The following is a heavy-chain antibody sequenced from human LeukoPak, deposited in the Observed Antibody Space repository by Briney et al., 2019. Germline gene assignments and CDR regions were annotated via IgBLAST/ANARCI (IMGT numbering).Heavy chain of an antibody. CDR2: IYTSGST. V-gene: IGHV4-59*10. J-gene: IGHJ6*02. D-gene: IGHD3-3*01. CDR3: ARAGKYETHYYYYGMDV. Sequence: ETLSLTCAVYGGSFSGYYWSWIRQPAGKGLEWIGRIYTSGSTNYNPSLKSRVTMSVDTSKNQFSLKLSSVTAADTAVYYCARAGKYETHYYYYGMDVWGQGTTVTVSS. CDR1: GGSFSGYY.